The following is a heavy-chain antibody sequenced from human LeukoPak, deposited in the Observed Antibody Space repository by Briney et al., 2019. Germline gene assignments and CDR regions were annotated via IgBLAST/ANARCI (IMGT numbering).Heavy chain of an antibody. Sequence: GGSLRLSCAASGFTFSTYWMNWVRQAPGKGLEWVANIKQDGNEMYYVDSVKGRFTISRDNAKNSLDLQMNSLRAEDTAVYYCAKNLARYSSVWGRDYFDYWGQGTLVTVSS. CDR1: GFTFSTYW. J-gene: IGHJ4*02. CDR3: AKNLARYSSVWGRDYFDY. D-gene: IGHD6-19*01. CDR2: IKQDGNEM. V-gene: IGHV3-7*01.